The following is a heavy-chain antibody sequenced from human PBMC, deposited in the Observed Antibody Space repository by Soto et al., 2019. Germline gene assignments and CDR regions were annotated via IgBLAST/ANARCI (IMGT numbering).Heavy chain of an antibody. D-gene: IGHD6-13*01. J-gene: IGHJ4*02. V-gene: IGHV1-69*01. Sequence: QAQVVQSGAEVRKPGSSVKLSCKASEGTFNSYAIAWVRQSPGQGLEWMGGIIPYYNTLNYAQKFQDRVTITADDSTNTVYMELSSLRSDDTAVHFFASGASRWYPYFFDSWAQGTLVTVSS. CDR3: ASGASRWYPYFFDS. CDR1: EGTFNSYA. CDR2: IIPYYNTL.